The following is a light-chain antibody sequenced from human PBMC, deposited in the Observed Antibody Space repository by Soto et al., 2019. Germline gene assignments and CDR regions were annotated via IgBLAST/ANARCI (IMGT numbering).Light chain of an antibody. CDR3: QQYSHLIT. Sequence: DIQMTQSQSSLSASVGDRVTITCQASQDISNYLNWYQQKLGKAPKLLIYDASNLETGVPSRFSGSGSGTDFTFTISSLQPEDIATYYCQQYSHLITVGKGTRLENK. CDR2: DAS. V-gene: IGKV1-33*01. CDR1: QDISNY. J-gene: IGKJ5*01.